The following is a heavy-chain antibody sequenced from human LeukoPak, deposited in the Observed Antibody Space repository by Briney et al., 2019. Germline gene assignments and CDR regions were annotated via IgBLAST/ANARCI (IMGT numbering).Heavy chain of an antibody. CDR1: GFTFSSYA. J-gene: IGHJ5*02. CDR2: ISYDGSNK. CDR3: ARSYDFWSGYCWFDP. D-gene: IGHD3-3*01. V-gene: IGHV3-30-3*01. Sequence: GGSLRLSCAASGFTFSSYAMPWVRQAPGKGLEWVAVISYDGSNKYYADSVKGRFTISRDNSKNTLYLQMNSLRAEDTAVYYCARSYDFWSGYCWFDPWGQGTLVTVSS.